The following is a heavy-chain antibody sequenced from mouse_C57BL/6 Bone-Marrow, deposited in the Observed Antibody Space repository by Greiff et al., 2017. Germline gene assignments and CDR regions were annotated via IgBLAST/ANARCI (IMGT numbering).Heavy chain of an antibody. V-gene: IGHV1-81*01. CDR3: VITTVVARYWYFDV. J-gene: IGHJ1*03. D-gene: IGHD1-1*01. CDR1: GYTFTSYG. Sequence: VQLQQSGAELARPGASVKLSCKASGYTFTSYGISWVKQRTGQGLEWIGEIYPRSGNTYYNEKFKGKATLTADKPYSTAYMAIRSVTSEDSAVYCCVITTVVARYWYFDVWGTGTTVTVSS. CDR2: IYPRSGNT.